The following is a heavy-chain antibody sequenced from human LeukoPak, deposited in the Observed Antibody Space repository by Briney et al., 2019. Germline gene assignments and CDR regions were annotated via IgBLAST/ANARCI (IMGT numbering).Heavy chain of an antibody. CDR3: AKDYDVLTGAVDS. Sequence: PGGSLRLSCAASGFTFDEHAMHWVRQPPGKPLEWVSLINWDATAAYYADSVKGRFTVSRDNHKNSLSLQMNSLRPEDTALYYCAKDYDVLTGAVDSWGHGTLVTVSS. J-gene: IGHJ5*01. D-gene: IGHD3-9*01. CDR2: INWDATAA. V-gene: IGHV3-43D*03. CDR1: GFTFDEHA.